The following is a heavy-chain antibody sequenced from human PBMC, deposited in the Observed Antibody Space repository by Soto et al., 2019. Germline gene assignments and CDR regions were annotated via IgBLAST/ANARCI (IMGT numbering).Heavy chain of an antibody. CDR1: GFTFSGSA. J-gene: IGHJ6*02. CDR2: IRSKANSYAT. D-gene: IGHD3-10*01. Sequence: EVQLVESGGGLVQPGGSLKLSCAASGFTFSGSAMHWVRQASGKGLEWVGRIRSKANSYATAYAASVKGRFTISRDDSKNTAYLQMNSLKTEDTAVYYCTRRLNVRFGELVDYGMDVWGQGTTVTVSS. CDR3: TRRLNVRFGELVDYGMDV. V-gene: IGHV3-73*01.